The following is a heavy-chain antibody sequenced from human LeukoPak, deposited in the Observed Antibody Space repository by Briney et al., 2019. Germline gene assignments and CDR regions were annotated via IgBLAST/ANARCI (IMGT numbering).Heavy chain of an antibody. Sequence: ASVKFSCKAYGGTFSSYAISWVRQAPGQGLEWMGWINPNSGGTNYAQKFQGRVTMTRDTSISTAYMELSRLRSDDTAVYYCARPRYYYDSSGLDYWGQGTLVTVSS. J-gene: IGHJ4*02. CDR2: INPNSGGT. V-gene: IGHV1-2*02. CDR3: ARPRYYYDSSGLDY. D-gene: IGHD3-22*01. CDR1: GGTFSSYA.